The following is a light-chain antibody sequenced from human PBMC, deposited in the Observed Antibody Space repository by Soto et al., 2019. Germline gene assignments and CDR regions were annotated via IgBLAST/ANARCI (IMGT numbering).Light chain of an antibody. J-gene: IGKJ1*01. V-gene: IGKV1-5*01. CDR1: QSISSW. Sequence: DIQITQSHSTLSASVGDRVTITCRASQSISSWLAWYQQKPGKAPKLLIYDASSLESGVPSRFSGSGSGTEFTLTISSLQPDDFATYYCQQYNSYWWTFGQGTKVDIK. CDR3: QQYNSYWWT. CDR2: DAS.